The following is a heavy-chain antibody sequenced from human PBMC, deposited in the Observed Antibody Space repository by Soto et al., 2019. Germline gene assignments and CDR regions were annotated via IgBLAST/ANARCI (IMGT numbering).Heavy chain of an antibody. J-gene: IGHJ4*02. CDR2: IYYSGSP. Sequence: QVQLQESGPGLVKPSETLSLTCTVSGGSISSNYWIWIRQPPGKGLEWIGYIYYSGSPNYNPSLKSRVNISVDPSKNQFSLKLSSVTAADTAVYYCARGWGYYFDYWGQGTLVTVSS. V-gene: IGHV4-59*01. CDR3: ARGWGYYFDY. D-gene: IGHD3-16*01. CDR1: GGSISSNY.